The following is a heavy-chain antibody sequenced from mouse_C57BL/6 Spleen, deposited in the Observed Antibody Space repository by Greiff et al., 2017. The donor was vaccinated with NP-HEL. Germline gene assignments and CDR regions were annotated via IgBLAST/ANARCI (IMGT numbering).Heavy chain of an antibody. CDR1: GFTFSDYG. CDR3: ARPPYRGVVATSLDY. D-gene: IGHD1-1*01. CDR2: ISSGSSTI. Sequence: EVNVVESGGGLVKPGGSLKLSCAASGFTFSDYGMHWVRQAPEKGLEWVAYISSGSSTIYYADTVKGRFTISRDNAKNTLFLQMTSLRSEDTAMYYCARPPYRGVVATSLDYWGQGTTLTVSS. J-gene: IGHJ2*01. V-gene: IGHV5-17*01.